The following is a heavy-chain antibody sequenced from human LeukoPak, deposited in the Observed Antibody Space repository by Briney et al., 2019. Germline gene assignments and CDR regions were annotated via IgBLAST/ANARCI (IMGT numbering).Heavy chain of an antibody. D-gene: IGHD3-9*01. CDR1: GFIFRNYE. Sequence: GSLRLSCAASGFIFRNYEMNWVRQAPGKGLEWVSYISSSGSTIYYADSVKGRFTISRDNAKNSLYLQMNSLRAEDTAVYYCARALYDILTGYYGYFDYWGQGTLVTVSS. CDR2: ISSSGSTI. CDR3: ARALYDILTGYYGYFDY. V-gene: IGHV3-48*03. J-gene: IGHJ4*02.